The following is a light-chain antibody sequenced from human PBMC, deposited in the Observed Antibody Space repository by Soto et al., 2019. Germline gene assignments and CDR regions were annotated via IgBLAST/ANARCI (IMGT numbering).Light chain of an antibody. V-gene: IGKV3-11*01. CDR2: DAS. Sequence: PGERATLSCRASQSVSSYLAWYQQKPGQAPRLLIYDASNRATGIPARFSGSGSGTDFTLTISSLEPEDFAVYYCQQRSNWPPTFGGGTKVEIK. CDR1: QSVSSY. J-gene: IGKJ4*01. CDR3: QQRSNWPPT.